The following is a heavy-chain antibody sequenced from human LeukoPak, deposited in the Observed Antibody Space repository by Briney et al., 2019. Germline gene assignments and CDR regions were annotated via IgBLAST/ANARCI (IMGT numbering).Heavy chain of an antibody. CDR2: IYYSGST. D-gene: IGHD5-18*01. CDR1: GGSISSYY. CDR3: ARLEEAAMAGYGMDV. J-gene: IGHJ6*02. V-gene: IGHV4-59*08. Sequence: SETLSLTCTVSGGSISSYYWSWIRQPPGKGLEWIGYIYYSGSTNYNPSLKSRVTISVDTSKNQFSLKLSSVTAADTAVYYCARLEEAAMAGYGMDVWGQGTTVTVSS.